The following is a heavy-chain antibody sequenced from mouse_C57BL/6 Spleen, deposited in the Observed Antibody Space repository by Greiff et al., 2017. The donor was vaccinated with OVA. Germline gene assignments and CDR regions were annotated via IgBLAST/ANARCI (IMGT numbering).Heavy chain of an antibody. CDR3: ARRSYAMDY. V-gene: IGHV1-69*01. CDR1: GYTFTSYW. J-gene: IGHJ4*01. Sequence: QPGAELVMPGASVKLSCKASGYTFTSYWMHWVKQRPGQGLEWIGEIDPSDSYTNYNQKFKGKSTLTVDKSSSTAYMQLSSLTSEDSAVYYCARRSYAMDYWGQGTSVTVSS. CDR2: IDPSDSYT.